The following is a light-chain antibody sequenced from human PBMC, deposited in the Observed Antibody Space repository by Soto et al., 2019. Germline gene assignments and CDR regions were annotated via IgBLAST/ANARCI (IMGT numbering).Light chain of an antibody. Sequence: EIVLTRSPATLSLSPGERATLSFRASQSVSSYLAWYQQKPGQAPRLLIYSASRGATGFPARFSGSGSGTDFTLTISSLQSEDFAVYYCQQYGSSGTFGQGTKVDI. V-gene: IGKV3-15*01. CDR2: SAS. CDR1: QSVSSY. CDR3: QQYGSSGT. J-gene: IGKJ1*01.